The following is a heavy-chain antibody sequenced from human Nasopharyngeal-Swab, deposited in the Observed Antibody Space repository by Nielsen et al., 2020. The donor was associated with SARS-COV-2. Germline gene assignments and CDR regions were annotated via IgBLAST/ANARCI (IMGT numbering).Heavy chain of an antibody. J-gene: IGHJ3*01. Sequence: GGSLRLSCAASGFTFSGYAMHWVRQSPVKGLEWLTNIWYDGSNKYYADSVKGRFTVSRDNSKNTLFLEMDSLRVEDTAVYYCARGSSVHAFDVWGQGTEVTVSS. CDR3: ARGSSVHAFDV. V-gene: IGHV3-33*08. CDR1: GFTFSGYA. D-gene: IGHD3-10*01. CDR2: IWYDGSNK.